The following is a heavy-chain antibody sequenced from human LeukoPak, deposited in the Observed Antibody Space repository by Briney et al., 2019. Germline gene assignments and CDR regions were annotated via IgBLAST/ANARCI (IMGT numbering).Heavy chain of an antibody. CDR1: GFTVSNNY. D-gene: IGHD6-19*01. CDR2: IYSGEST. J-gene: IGHJ6*02. V-gene: IGHV3-66*01. CDR3: ARDQKRSSGGASFVDV. Sequence: GGSLRLSCAVSGFTVSNNYMSWVRQAPGKGLEWVSIIYSGESTYYADSVKGRFTISRDTSKNTLYLQMNSQRAEDTAVYYCARDQKRSSGGASFVDVWGQGTTVTVSS.